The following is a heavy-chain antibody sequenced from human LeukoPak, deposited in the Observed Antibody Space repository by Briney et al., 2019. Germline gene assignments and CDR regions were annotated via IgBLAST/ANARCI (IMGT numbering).Heavy chain of an antibody. CDR3: ARGARPFDY. CDR1: GGSLSGSY. D-gene: IGHD6-6*01. Sequence: SETLSLTCAVYGGSLSGSYWSWIRQPPGKGLEWIGEINHSGSTNYNPSLKSRVTISVDTSKNQFSLKLSSVTAADTAVYYCARGARPFDYWGQGTLVTVSS. CDR2: INHSGST. J-gene: IGHJ4*02. V-gene: IGHV4-34*01.